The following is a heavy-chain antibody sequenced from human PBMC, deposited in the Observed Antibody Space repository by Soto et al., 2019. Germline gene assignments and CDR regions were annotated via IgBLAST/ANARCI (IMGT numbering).Heavy chain of an antibody. J-gene: IGHJ4*02. CDR2: ISGSGGST. D-gene: IGHD2-21*02. V-gene: IGHV3-23*01. CDR3: ARGRLTY. CDR1: AFTFSAYD. Sequence: EVQLLESGGALVHPGWSLRLSCAASAFTFSAYDMNWVRQAPGKGLEWVSGISGSGGSTYYADSVKGRFTISRDNSKNTLFLQMNSLRDEDTAVYYCARGRLTYWGQGTLVTVSS.